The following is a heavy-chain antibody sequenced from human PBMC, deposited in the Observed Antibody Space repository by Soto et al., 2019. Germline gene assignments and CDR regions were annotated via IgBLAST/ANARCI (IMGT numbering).Heavy chain of an antibody. CDR1: GGSISSSNW. V-gene: IGHV4-4*02. CDR3: ARRSGDYGGIGGFDY. J-gene: IGHJ4*02. Sequence: QVQLQESGPGLVKPSGTLSLTCAVSGGSISSSNWWSWVRQPPGKGLEWIGEIYHSGSTNYNPSLKSRVTISVDKSKNPFSLKRSSVTAADTAVYYCARRSGDYGGIGGFDYWGQGTLVTVSS. CDR2: IYHSGST. D-gene: IGHD4-17*01.